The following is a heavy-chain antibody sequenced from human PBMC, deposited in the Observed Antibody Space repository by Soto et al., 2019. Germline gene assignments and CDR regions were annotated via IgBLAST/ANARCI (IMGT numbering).Heavy chain of an antibody. J-gene: IGHJ4*02. CDR3: AKVASDDCSGGSCYSGLDY. CDR2: ISGSGGST. D-gene: IGHD2-15*01. Sequence: EVQLLESGGGLVQPGGSLRLSCAASGFTFSSYAMSWVRQAPGKGLEWVSAISGSGGSTYYADSVKGRFTISRDNTKNPLYLQMNSLRAEDTAVYYCAKVASDDCSGGSCYSGLDYWGQGTLVTVSS. V-gene: IGHV3-23*01. CDR1: GFTFSSYA.